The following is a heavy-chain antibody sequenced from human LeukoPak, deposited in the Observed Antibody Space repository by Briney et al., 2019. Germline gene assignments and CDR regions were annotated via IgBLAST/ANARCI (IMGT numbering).Heavy chain of an antibody. CDR1: GLIFSSYA. D-gene: IGHD2-21*02. J-gene: IGHJ4*01. V-gene: IGHV3-23*01. CDR3: ANAGGDSRPHDY. Sequence: PGGSLRLSCAASGLIFSSYAMSWVRQAPGKGPEWVSDISGTGGNPSYADAVKGRFIISRDNSKNTLSLQMNSLRTEDTAVYYCANAGGDSRPHDYWGHGILVSVSS. CDR2: ISGTGGNP.